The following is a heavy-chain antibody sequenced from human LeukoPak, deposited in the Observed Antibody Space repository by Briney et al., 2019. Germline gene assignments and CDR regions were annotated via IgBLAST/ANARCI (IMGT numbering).Heavy chain of an antibody. Sequence: GSSVKVSCKASGGTFSSYAISWVRQAPGQGLKWMGGIIPIFGTANYAQKFQGRVTITTGESTSTAYMELSSLRSEDTAVYYCARGSRTWTKVQFDPWGQGTLVTVSS. V-gene: IGHV1-69*05. CDR2: IIPIFGTA. CDR3: ARGSRTWTKVQFDP. J-gene: IGHJ5*02. CDR1: GGTFSSYA. D-gene: IGHD1-1*01.